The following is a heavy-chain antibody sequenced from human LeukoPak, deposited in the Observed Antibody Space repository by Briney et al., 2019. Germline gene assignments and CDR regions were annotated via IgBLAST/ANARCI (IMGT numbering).Heavy chain of an antibody. CDR2: IKGDGSHT. Sequence: PGGSLRLSCAASGFTFRNYWMHWIRQAPGKGLVWVSRIKGDGSHTIYADSVKGRFTISRDNAKNTLYLQMKSLRVEDTAVYYCAKDHGGNHYFDYWGQGTLVTVSS. CDR1: GFTFRNYW. D-gene: IGHD4-23*01. V-gene: IGHV3-74*01. J-gene: IGHJ4*02. CDR3: AKDHGGNHYFDY.